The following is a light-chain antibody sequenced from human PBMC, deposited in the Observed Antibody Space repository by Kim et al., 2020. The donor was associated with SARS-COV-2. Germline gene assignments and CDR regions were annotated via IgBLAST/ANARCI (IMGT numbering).Light chain of an antibody. CDR1: QGIDYY. CDR3: QKYNSGPYT. V-gene: IGKV1-27*01. Sequence: SACVGHRVTITDRASQGIDYYLAWYQQKPEKVPNLLIYCASTLQTGVPSRFSCSASGTDFPLNISSLQPEDVATYYCQKYNSGPYTFGQGTKLEI. CDR2: CAS. J-gene: IGKJ2*01.